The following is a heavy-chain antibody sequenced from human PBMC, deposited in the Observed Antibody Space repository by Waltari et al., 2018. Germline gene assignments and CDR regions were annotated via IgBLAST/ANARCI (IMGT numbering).Heavy chain of an antibody. CDR3: ASPQGATLLQQ. Sequence: QVQLVQSGAEVKKPGASVKVSCKASGYIFTGSYMHWVRQAPGQGLEWMGWINPNSGGTKYAQKFQGRVTMTRDTSISTAYMELSRLRSDDTAVYYCASPQGATLLQQWGQGTLVTVSS. J-gene: IGHJ1*01. V-gene: IGHV1-2*02. CDR2: INPNSGGT. CDR1: GYIFTGSY. D-gene: IGHD5-12*01.